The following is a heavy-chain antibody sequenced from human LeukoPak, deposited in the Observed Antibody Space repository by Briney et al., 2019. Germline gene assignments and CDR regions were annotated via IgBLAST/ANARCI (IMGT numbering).Heavy chain of an antibody. V-gene: IGHV1-2*02. J-gene: IGHJ4*02. CDR3: ARSDYDSSGYYLGY. Sequence: ASVKVSCKASGHTFTGYYMHWVRQAPGQGLEWMGWINPNSGGTNYAQKFQGRVTMTRDTSISTAYMELSRLRSDDTAVYYCARSDYDSSGYYLGYWGQGTLVTVSS. CDR2: INPNSGGT. D-gene: IGHD3-22*01. CDR1: GHTFTGYY.